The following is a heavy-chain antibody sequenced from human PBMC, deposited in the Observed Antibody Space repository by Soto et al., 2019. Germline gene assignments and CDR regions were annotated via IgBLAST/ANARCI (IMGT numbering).Heavy chain of an antibody. J-gene: IGHJ4*02. D-gene: IGHD3-22*01. V-gene: IGHV3-30*18. CDR1: GFTFSSYG. CDR2: ISYDGSNK. Sequence: QVQLVESGGGVVQPGRSLRLSCAASGFTFSSYGMHWVRQAPGKGLEWVAVISYDGSNKYYADSVKGRFTISRDNSKNTLYLQMNSQRAEDTAVYYCAKDYYDSSRATATAFDYWGQGTLVTVSS. CDR3: AKDYYDSSRATATAFDY.